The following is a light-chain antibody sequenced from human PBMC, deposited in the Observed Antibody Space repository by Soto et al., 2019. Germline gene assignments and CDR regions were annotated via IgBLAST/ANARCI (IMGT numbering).Light chain of an antibody. CDR2: AAS. CDR3: QQYNSYQWT. J-gene: IGKJ1*01. V-gene: IGKV1-9*01. Sequence: IQLTQSPSSLSASVGDRVTITCRASQGISSYLAWYQQKPGKAPKLLIYAASTLQSGVPSRFSGSGSGTEFTLTISSLQPDDFATYYCQQYNSYQWTFGQGTKVDIK. CDR1: QGISSY.